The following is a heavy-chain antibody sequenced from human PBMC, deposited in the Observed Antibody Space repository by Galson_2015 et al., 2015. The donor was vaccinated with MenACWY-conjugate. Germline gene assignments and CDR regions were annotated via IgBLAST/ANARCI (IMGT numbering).Heavy chain of an antibody. CDR1: GFTFDDCA. J-gene: IGHJ6*02. CDR3: AKDMASIVGATTADDYYYYGMGV. D-gene: IGHD1-26*01. CDR2: ISWNSGSI. V-gene: IGHV3-9*01. Sequence: SLRLSCAASGFTFDDCAMHWVRQAPGKGLEWVSGISWNSGSIGYADSVKGRFTISRDNAKNSLYLQMNSLRAEDTALYYCAKDMASIVGATTADDYYYYGMGVWGQGTTVTVSS.